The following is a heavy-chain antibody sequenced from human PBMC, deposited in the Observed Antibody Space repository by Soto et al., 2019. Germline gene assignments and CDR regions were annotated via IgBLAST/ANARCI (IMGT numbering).Heavy chain of an antibody. V-gene: IGHV4-31*03. CDR1: GGSISSGGYY. Sequence: QVQLQESGPGLVKPSQTLSLTCTVSGGSISSGGYYWSWIRQHPGKGLEWIGYIYYSGSTYYNPSLKRRVTISVDTSKNQFSLKLSSVTAADTAVYYCARVVGDDYDSSGYGDYYYGMDVWGQGTTVTVSS. CDR2: IYYSGST. J-gene: IGHJ6*02. D-gene: IGHD3-22*01. CDR3: ARVVGDDYDSSGYGDYYYGMDV.